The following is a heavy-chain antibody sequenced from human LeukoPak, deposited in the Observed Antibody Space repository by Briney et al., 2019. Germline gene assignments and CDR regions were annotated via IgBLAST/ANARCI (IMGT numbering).Heavy chain of an antibody. Sequence: PGGSLRLSCAASGFSFSSSAMHWVRQAPGKGLEWVAFIRYDGSDKYYADSVKGRFTISRDNSKNSLFLQMDSLRTEDTAMYYCAKNPLTITLYYYMDVWGKGTTVTVSS. V-gene: IGHV3-30*02. J-gene: IGHJ6*03. CDR2: IRYDGSDK. CDR3: AKNPLTITLYYYMDV. D-gene: IGHD5-12*01. CDR1: GFSFSSSA.